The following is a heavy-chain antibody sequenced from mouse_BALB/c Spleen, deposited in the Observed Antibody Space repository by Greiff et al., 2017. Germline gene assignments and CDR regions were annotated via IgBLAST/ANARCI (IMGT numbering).Heavy chain of an antibody. CDR2: IRLKSNNYAT. Sequence: EVHLVESGGGLVQPGGSMKLSCVASGFTFSNYWMNWVRQSPEKGLEWVAEIRLKSNNYATHYAESVKGRFTISRDDSKSSVYLQMNNLRGEDTGIYYCTREVTTASLDYWGQGTTLTVSS. D-gene: IGHD1-2*01. CDR3: TREVTTASLDY. V-gene: IGHV6-6*02. J-gene: IGHJ2*01. CDR1: GFTFSNYW.